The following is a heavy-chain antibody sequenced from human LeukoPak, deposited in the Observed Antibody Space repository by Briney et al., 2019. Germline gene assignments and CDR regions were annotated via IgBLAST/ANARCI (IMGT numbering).Heavy chain of an antibody. D-gene: IGHD6-6*01. CDR3: ARTYIAARPGAYYYMDV. J-gene: IGHJ6*03. Sequence: GESLKISCKGSGYSFTSYWIGWVRQMPGKGLEWMGIIYPGDSDTRYSPSFQGQVTISADKSISTAYPQWSSLKASDTAMYYCARTYIAARPGAYYYMDVWGKGTTVTVSS. V-gene: IGHV5-51*03. CDR2: IYPGDSDT. CDR1: GYSFTSYW.